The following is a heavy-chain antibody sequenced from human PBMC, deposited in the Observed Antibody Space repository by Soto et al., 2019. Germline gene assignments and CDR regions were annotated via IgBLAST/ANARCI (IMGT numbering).Heavy chain of an antibody. J-gene: IGHJ5*02. D-gene: IGHD2-15*01. Sequence: QEQLVQSGAEVKKPGASVKVSCKTSGYTFTDYDINWVRQATGQGLEWIGWMNPNSGETGYAQKFQGRVTMTRRASLSTAYLELSSLRSEDTAVYYGARVAVAARPRWYNWFDPWGQGTLVTVSS. CDR2: MNPNSGET. CDR3: ARVAVAARPRWYNWFDP. V-gene: IGHV1-8*01. CDR1: GYTFTDYD.